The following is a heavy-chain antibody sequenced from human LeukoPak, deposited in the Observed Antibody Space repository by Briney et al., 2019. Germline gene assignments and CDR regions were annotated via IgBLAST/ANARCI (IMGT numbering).Heavy chain of an antibody. CDR2: ISSNGGST. CDR3: ARVAAAGSSDY. Sequence: GGSLRLSCAASGFTFSSYAMHGVRQAPGKGLEYVSAISSNGGSTYYANSVKGRFTISRDNSKNTLYLQMGSLRAEDMAVYYCARVAAAGSSDYWGQGTLVTVSS. CDR1: GFTFSSYA. J-gene: IGHJ4*02. V-gene: IGHV3-64*01. D-gene: IGHD6-13*01.